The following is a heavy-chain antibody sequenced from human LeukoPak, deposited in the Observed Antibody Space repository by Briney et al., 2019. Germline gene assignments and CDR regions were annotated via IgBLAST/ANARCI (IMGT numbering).Heavy chain of an antibody. Sequence: GGSLRLSCAASGFAFTSYWMSWVRQAPGKGLEWVANIKQDGSEKYYVDSVKGRFTISRDNAKNSLYLQMNSLRAEDTAVYYCAKDRRYEGVPFDPWGQGTLVTVSS. CDR1: GFAFTSYW. CDR3: AKDRRYEGVPFDP. J-gene: IGHJ5*02. CDR2: IKQDGSEK. D-gene: IGHD1-14*01. V-gene: IGHV3-7*01.